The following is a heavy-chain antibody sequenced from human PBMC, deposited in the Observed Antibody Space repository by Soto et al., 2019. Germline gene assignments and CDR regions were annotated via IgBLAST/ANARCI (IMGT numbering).Heavy chain of an antibody. V-gene: IGHV3-30-3*01. CDR3: STGRQMGY. CDR2: LLYDGTNK. J-gene: IGHJ4*02. D-gene: IGHD7-27*01. Sequence: PGGSLRLSCLVSGPTISSHTIHWVRQAPGKGLEGVAILLYDGTNKYYADSVKGRFTISRDNSKNTLYLQMNSLRADDWAVYYCSTGRQMGYWGQGTLVTVSS. CDR1: GPTISSHT.